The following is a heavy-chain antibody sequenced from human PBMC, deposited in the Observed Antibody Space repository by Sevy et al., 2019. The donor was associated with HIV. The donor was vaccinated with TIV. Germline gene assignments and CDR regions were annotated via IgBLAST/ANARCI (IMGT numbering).Heavy chain of an antibody. V-gene: IGHV3-7*01. D-gene: IGHD6-19*01. CDR2: VNNDGSGQ. J-gene: IGHJ4*02. CDR1: GFTFTNFW. CDR3: ARNSGN. Sequence: GGSLRLSCAASGFTFTNFWMSWVRQAPGKGLEWVANVNNDGSGQKYAGSVKGRCIIYRDNAKNSLYLQMNSLRTEDTAVYYWARNSGNWGQGTLVTVSS.